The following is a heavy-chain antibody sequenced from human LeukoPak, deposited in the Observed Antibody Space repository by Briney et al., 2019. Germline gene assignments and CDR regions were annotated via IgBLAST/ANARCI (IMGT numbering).Heavy chain of an antibody. Sequence: SETLSLTCAVSGGSISSSNWWSWVRQPPGKGLEWIGEIYHSGSTNYNPSLKSRVTISVDKSKNQFSLKLSSVTAADTAVYYCARDSYYYDSSGYIYSFDYWGQGTLVTVSS. CDR1: GGSISSSNW. D-gene: IGHD3-22*01. CDR2: IYHSGST. V-gene: IGHV4-4*02. CDR3: ARDSYYYDSSGYIYSFDY. J-gene: IGHJ4*02.